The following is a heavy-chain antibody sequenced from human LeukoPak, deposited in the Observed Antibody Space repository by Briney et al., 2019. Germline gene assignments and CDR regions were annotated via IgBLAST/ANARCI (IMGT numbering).Heavy chain of an antibody. Sequence: SETLSLTCTVSGGSISSGSYYWSWIRQPAGKGLEWIGRIYTSGSTNYNPSLKSRVTISLDTSKNQFSLKLSSVTAADTAVYYCARGRDFWSAGWFVPWGQGTLVTVSS. J-gene: IGHJ5*02. V-gene: IGHV4-61*02. CDR2: IYTSGST. D-gene: IGHD3-3*01. CDR1: GGSISSGSYY. CDR3: ARGRDFWSAGWFVP.